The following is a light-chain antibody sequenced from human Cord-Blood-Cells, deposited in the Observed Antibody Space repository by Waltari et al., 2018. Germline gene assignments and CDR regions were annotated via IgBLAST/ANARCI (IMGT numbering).Light chain of an antibody. J-gene: IGKJ4*01. CDR3: QQYYSYPLT. CDR2: AAS. CDR1: QGISSY. V-gene: IGKV1-8*01. Sequence: GDRVTITCRASQGISSYLAGYQQKPGKAPKLLIYAASTLQSGVPSRFSGSGSGTDFTLTISCLQSEDFATYYCQQYYSYPLTFGGGTKVEIK.